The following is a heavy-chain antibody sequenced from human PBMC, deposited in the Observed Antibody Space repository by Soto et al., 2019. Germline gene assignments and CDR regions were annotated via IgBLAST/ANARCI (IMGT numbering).Heavy chain of an antibody. D-gene: IGHD6-13*01. Sequence: ASVQFFCQASGFTFASFAMLGVRQARGQRLEWIGWIVVGSGNTNYAQKFQERVTITRDMSTSTAYMELSSLRSEDTAVYYCAANRRQQLVLDYWGQGTLVTVSS. V-gene: IGHV1-58*02. CDR1: GFTFASFA. J-gene: IGHJ4*02. CDR2: IVVGSGNT. CDR3: AANRRQQLVLDY.